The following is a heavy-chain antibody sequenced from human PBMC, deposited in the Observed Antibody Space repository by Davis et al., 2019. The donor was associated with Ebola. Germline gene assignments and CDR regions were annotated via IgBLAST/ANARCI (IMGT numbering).Heavy chain of an antibody. Sequence: GESLKISCAASGFTVSSNYMTWVRQAPGKGLEWVSVIYSSGSTYYADSVKGRFTLSRDNSKNTLWLQMNSLRAEDTAVYYCARGGYDTSLVPEAYYYYGLDVWGQGTTVTVSS. V-gene: IGHV3-53*01. CDR2: IYSSGST. CDR3: ARGGYDTSLVPEAYYYYGLDV. CDR1: GFTVSSNY. D-gene: IGHD5-18*01. J-gene: IGHJ6*02.